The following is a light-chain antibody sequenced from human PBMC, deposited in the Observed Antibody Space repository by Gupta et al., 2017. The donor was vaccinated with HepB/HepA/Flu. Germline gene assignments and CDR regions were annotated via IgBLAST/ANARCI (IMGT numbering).Light chain of an antibody. V-gene: IGLV6-57*03. CDR3: KFSDRSNHDVV. J-gene: IGLJ2*01. Sequence: NFMLTQPHSVSESPGKTVTISCTRSSGSIASNYVQWYQQRPGSAHKTVIDVVNPRPSGVPDSFSGFIDRTSNYASRHIYGLRTEDEEDDYCKFSDRSNHDVVFGGGTNLTVL. CDR2: VVN. CDR1: SGSIASNY.